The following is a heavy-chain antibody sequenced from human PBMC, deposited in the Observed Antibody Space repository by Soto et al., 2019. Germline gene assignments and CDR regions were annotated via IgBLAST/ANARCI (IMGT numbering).Heavy chain of an antibody. CDR3: ARDGVVVITGLHYGMDV. D-gene: IGHD3-22*01. CDR1: GFSFSSYA. CDR2: ISYDGSNK. J-gene: IGHJ6*02. Sequence: QVQLVESGGGVVQPGRSLRLSCAASGFSFSSYAMQWVRQAPGKGLEWVAVISYDGSNKYYADSVKGRFTISRDNSKNTLYLQINSLRAEDTAVYYCARDGVVVITGLHYGMDVWGQGTTVTVSS. V-gene: IGHV3-30-3*01.